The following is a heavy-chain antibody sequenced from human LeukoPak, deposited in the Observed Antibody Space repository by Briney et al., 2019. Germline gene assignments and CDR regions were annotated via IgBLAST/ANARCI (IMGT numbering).Heavy chain of an antibody. CDR2: ISWNSGSI. Sequence: GGSLRLSCAASGFTFDDYAMHWVRQAPGKGLEWVSGISWNSGSIGYADSVKGRFTISRDNAKDSLFLQMDSLRVEDTAVYFCARELGNGDTYANVPLGHWGQGTLVTVSS. V-gene: IGHV3-9*01. J-gene: IGHJ4*02. CDR3: ARELGNGDTYANVPLGH. CDR1: GFTFDDYA. D-gene: IGHD5-18*01.